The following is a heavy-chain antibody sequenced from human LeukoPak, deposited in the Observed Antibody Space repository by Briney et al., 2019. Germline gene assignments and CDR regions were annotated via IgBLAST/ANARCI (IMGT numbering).Heavy chain of an antibody. CDR2: ISWYGGNT. J-gene: IGHJ3*02. D-gene: IGHD3-10*01. Sequence: PGGSLRLSCAASGFTFDDFTMHWVRQLPGKAPEWVSLISWYGGNTDYADSVKGRITISRDNSKNSLYLQMNSLRAEDTALYYCAKDTMVRGRTDAFDIWGQGTMVTVSS. CDR3: AKDTMVRGRTDAFDI. CDR1: GFTFDDFT. V-gene: IGHV3-43D*04.